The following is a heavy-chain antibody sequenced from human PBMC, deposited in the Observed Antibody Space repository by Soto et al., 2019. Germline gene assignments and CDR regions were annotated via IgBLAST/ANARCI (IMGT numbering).Heavy chain of an antibody. D-gene: IGHD5-12*01. V-gene: IGHV1-18*01. J-gene: IGHJ4*02. Sequence: QVHLVQSGGELRNPGASVKVSCKTSGYTFTNYGLAWVRQAPGQGLEWRGWIRTYTGDANYAQKFQGRVPIAADTPTETAYMELRGLRFDDTAVYFCARDLSGYGPFEYWGQGTLVTVSS. CDR3: ARDLSGYGPFEY. CDR1: GYTFTNYG. CDR2: IRTYTGDA.